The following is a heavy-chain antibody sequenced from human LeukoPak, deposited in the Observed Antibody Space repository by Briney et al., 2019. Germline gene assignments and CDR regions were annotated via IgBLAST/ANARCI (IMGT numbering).Heavy chain of an antibody. V-gene: IGHV3-48*01. CDR1: GFTFSAYS. D-gene: IGHD3-22*01. CDR2: ISGGGGTI. Sequence: GESLRLSCAASGFTFSAYSMNWVRQAPGKGLEWVAYISGGGGTIYYADSVKGRFTISGDNAKNSLYLQMDSLRAEDTAVYYCARNQEIDYYDSSGFYWGVEYWGQGTLVTVSS. J-gene: IGHJ4*02. CDR3: ARNQEIDYYDSSGFYWGVEY.